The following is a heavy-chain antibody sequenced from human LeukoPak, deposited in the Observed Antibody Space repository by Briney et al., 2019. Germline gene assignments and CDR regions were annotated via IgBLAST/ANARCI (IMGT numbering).Heavy chain of an antibody. CDR1: GSTFSSYW. CDR3: ARDGITGTVAFDI. J-gene: IGHJ3*02. CDR2: IKQDGSEK. D-gene: IGHD1-20*01. Sequence: PGGSLRLSCSASGSTFSSYWMTWVRQAPGKGLEWVANIKQDGSEKYYVDSVKGRFTISRDNAKNSLYLQMNSLRAEDTAVYYCARDGITGTVAFDIWGQGTMVTVSS. V-gene: IGHV3-7*01.